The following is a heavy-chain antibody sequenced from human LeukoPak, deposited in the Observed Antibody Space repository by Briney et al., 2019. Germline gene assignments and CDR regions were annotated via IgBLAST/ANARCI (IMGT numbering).Heavy chain of an antibody. CDR1: GGSISSGSYF. Sequence: SETLSLTCTASGGSISSGSYFWTWIRQPAGKGLDCIVRIHTTRSTNSNPSLKRRVTISVDKSKNQFSLRLTSVTASDTAMYYCARGNGPTTRSDWYDAVQFDYWGQGNLVTVSS. D-gene: IGHD6-19*01. CDR2: IHTTRST. CDR3: ARGNGPTTRSDWYDAVQFDY. J-gene: IGHJ4*02. V-gene: IGHV4-61*02.